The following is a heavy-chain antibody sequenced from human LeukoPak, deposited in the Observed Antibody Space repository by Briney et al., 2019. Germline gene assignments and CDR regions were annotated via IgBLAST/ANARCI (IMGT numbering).Heavy chain of an antibody. J-gene: IGHJ6*03. CDR2: IYSGGST. CDR3: ASLSRIAVAGSYYYYYYYMDV. CDR1: GFTVSSNY. Sequence: PGGSLRLSCAASGFTVSSNYMSWVRQAPGKGLEWVSVIYSGGSTYYADSVKGRFTISRDNSKNTLYLQMNSLRAEDTAVYYCASLSRIAVAGSYYYYYYYMDVWGKGTTVTISS. D-gene: IGHD6-19*01. V-gene: IGHV3-53*01.